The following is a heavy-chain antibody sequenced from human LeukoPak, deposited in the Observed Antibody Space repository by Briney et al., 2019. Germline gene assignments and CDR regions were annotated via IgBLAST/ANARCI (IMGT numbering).Heavy chain of an antibody. V-gene: IGHV3-30*04. CDR3: AKDSSRGFDY. Sequence: GGSLRLSCAASGFTFSTYAMHWVRQAPGKGLEWVALISYDGSDKYYADSVKGRFTISRDNSKNTLYLQMNSLRAEDTAVYYCAKDSSRGFDYWGQGTLVTVSS. CDR1: GFTFSTYA. D-gene: IGHD6-6*01. J-gene: IGHJ4*02. CDR2: ISYDGSDK.